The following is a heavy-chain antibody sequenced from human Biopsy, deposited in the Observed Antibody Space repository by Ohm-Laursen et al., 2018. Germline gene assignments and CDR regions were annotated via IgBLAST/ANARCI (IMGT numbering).Heavy chain of an antibody. CDR1: GFNPSAFA. Sequence: SLRLSCTASGFNPSAFALHWARQASGRGLEWVGRIKKKSNNDASAYAESMKGRFSIFRDDSKSTSFLQMNSLKNEDTAVYFCTRSAGYGYDYWGQGILVTVSS. J-gene: IGHJ4*02. V-gene: IGHV3-73*01. D-gene: IGHD5-12*01. CDR3: TRSAGYGYDY. CDR2: IKKKSNNDAS.